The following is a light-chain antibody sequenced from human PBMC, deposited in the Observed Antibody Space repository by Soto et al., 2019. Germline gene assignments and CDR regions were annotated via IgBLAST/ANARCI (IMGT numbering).Light chain of an antibody. J-gene: IGKJ3*01. CDR3: QQYGSSPRGFT. CDR1: QSVSSSY. V-gene: IGKV3-20*01. CDR2: GAS. Sequence: EIVLTQSPGPLSLSPGERATLSCRASQSVSSSYLAWYQQKPGQAPRLLIYGASSRATGLPDRFSGSGSGTDFPLTISRLEPEDFAVYYCQQYGSSPRGFTFGPGTKVHIK.